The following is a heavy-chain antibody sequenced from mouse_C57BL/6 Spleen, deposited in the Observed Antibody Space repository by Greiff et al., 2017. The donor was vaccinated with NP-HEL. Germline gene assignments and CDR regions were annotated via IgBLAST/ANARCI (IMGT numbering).Heavy chain of an antibody. D-gene: IGHD1-1*01. CDR2: ISDGGSYT. CDR3: ARSSLYGSSLYYYAMDY. J-gene: IGHJ4*01. Sequence: EVKLMESGGGLVKPGGSLKLSCAASGFTFSSYAMSWVRQTPEKRLEWVATISDGGSYTYYPDNVKGRFTISRDNAKNNLYLQMSHLKSEDTAMYYCARSSLYGSSLYYYAMDYWGQGTSVTVSS. V-gene: IGHV5-4*03. CDR1: GFTFSSYA.